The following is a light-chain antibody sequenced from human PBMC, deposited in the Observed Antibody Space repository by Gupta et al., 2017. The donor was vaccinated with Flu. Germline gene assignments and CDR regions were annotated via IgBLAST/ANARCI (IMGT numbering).Light chain of an antibody. J-gene: IGLJ1*01. Sequence: SITISCTGTGSDVGGYNSVSWYQQHPGKAPKLRIYDVSNRPSGLSNRLYGSKSGNTASLTISGLQADDEADDYCSSSTSRNTFVFGTGTKVTVL. V-gene: IGLV2-14*04. CDR2: DVS. CDR1: GSDVGGYNS. CDR3: SSSTSRNTFV.